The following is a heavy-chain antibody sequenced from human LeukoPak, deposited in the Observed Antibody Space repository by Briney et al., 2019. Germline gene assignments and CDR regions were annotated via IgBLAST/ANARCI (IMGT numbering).Heavy chain of an antibody. J-gene: IGHJ4*02. Sequence: GASVKVSCKASGYTFTSYGISWVRQAPGQGLEWMGWISAYNGNTNYAQKLQGRVTMTTDTSTSTAYMELSSLRSEDTAVYYCARDYYDSSGYYYAFDYWGQGTLVTVSS. V-gene: IGHV1-18*01. CDR3: ARDYYDSSGYYYAFDY. CDR2: ISAYNGNT. D-gene: IGHD3-22*01. CDR1: GYTFTSYG.